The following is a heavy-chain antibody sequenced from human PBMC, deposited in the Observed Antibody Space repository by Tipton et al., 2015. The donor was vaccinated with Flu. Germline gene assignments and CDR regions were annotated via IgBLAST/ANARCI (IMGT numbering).Heavy chain of an antibody. CDR3: ARDHPPSITVLGEITDYFGMAV. CDR2: ISSSGSII. Sequence: SLRLSCAASGFTFSDYYMSWVRQAPGKGLEWVSHISSSGSIINYADSVKGRFTISRDNAKNSLFLQMNSLRAEDTAVYYCARDHPPSITVLGEITDYFGMAVWGQGTTVTVPS. J-gene: IGHJ6*02. CDR1: GFTFSDYY. V-gene: IGHV3-11*01. D-gene: IGHD3-3*01.